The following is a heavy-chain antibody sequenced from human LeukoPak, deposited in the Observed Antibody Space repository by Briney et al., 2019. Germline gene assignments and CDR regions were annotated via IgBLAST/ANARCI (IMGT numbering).Heavy chain of an antibody. Sequence: SETLSLTCTVSGGSISSSSYYWGWIRQPPGKGLEWIGSIYYSGSTYYNPSLKSRVTISVDTSKNQFSLKLSSVTAADTAVYYCARDHVSAVTTNFDYWGQGTLVTVSS. D-gene: IGHD4-17*01. CDR3: ARDHVSAVTTNFDY. V-gene: IGHV4-39*07. CDR1: GGSISSSSYY. CDR2: IYYSGST. J-gene: IGHJ4*02.